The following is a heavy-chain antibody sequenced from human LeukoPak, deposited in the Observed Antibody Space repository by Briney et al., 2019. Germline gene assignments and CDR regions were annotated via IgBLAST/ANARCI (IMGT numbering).Heavy chain of an antibody. V-gene: IGHV1-69*04. Sequence: ASVKVSCKASGGTFSSYAISWVRQAPGQGLEWMGRIIPILGIANYAQKFQGRVTITADKSTSTAYMELSSLRSEDTAEYYCARVVNRGELDYWGQGTLVTVSS. CDR2: IIPILGIA. CDR1: GGTFSSYA. J-gene: IGHJ4*02. D-gene: IGHD3-10*01. CDR3: ARVVNRGELDY.